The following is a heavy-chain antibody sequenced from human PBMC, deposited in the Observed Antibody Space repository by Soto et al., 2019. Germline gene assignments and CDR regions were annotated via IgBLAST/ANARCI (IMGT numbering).Heavy chain of an antibody. CDR3: AVGFYDILTGYYWRDYYYYMDV. D-gene: IGHD3-9*01. CDR2: MNPNSGNT. J-gene: IGHJ6*03. Sequence: EASVKVSCKASGYTFTIYDINWVRQATGQGLEWMGWMNPNSGNTGYAQKFQGRVTMTRNTSISTAYMELSSLRSEDTAVYYCAVGFYDILTGYYWRDYYYYMDVWGKGTTVTVSS. V-gene: IGHV1-8*01. CDR1: GYTFTIYD.